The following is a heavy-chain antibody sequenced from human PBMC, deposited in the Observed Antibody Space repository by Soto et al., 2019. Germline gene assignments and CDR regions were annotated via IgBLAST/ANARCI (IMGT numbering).Heavy chain of an antibody. CDR3: ASSYGSGYRAFDY. J-gene: IGHJ4*02. Sequence: SVKVSFKASGYTFTSYGINWVRQAPGLGLEWMGRVNPIVSMSNYAQKFQGRVTMTADKSTSTAYMELSSLRSEDTAIYYCASSYGSGYRAFDYWGQGALVTVSS. V-gene: IGHV1-69*04. CDR2: VNPIVSMS. D-gene: IGHD3-10*01. CDR1: GYTFTSYG.